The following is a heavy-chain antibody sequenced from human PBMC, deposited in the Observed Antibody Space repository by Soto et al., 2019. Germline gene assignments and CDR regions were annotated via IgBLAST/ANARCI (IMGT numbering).Heavy chain of an antibody. Sequence: QVQLVQSGAEVKKPGSSVNLSCTASGGTFSSYAISWVRQAPGQGLEWMGGIIPIFGTANNAQKFQGRVTITADESTSTAYMELSRLISEDTAVYYCARDQRMATIGSGWGQGPLVTVSS. V-gene: IGHV1-69*01. CDR3: ARDQRMATIGSG. J-gene: IGHJ4*02. D-gene: IGHD3-10*01. CDR2: IIPIFGTA. CDR1: GGTFSSYA.